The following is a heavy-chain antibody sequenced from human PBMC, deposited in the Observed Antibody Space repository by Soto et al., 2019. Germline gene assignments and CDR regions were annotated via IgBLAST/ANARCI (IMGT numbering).Heavy chain of an antibody. CDR2: IDPSDSYT. Sequence: PGESLKISCKGSGYSFTSYWISWVRQMPGKGLEWMGRIDPSDSYTNYSPSFQGHVTISADKSISTAYLQWSSLKASDTAMYYCASHPGIAAAGINYYYGMDVWGQGTTVPSP. CDR3: ASHPGIAAAGINYYYGMDV. V-gene: IGHV5-10-1*01. J-gene: IGHJ6*02. CDR1: GYSFTSYW. D-gene: IGHD6-13*01.